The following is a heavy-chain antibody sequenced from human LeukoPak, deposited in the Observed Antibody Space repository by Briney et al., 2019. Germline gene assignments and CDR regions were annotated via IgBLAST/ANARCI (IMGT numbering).Heavy chain of an antibody. D-gene: IGHD2-2*01. CDR3: AKDRNHRSTSMDWFDP. V-gene: IGHV3-23*01. J-gene: IGHJ5*02. Sequence: HTGGSLRLSCAASGFTFSSYGMSWVRQAPGKGLEWVSAISGSGGSTYYADSVKGRFTISRDNSKNTLYLQMNSLRAEDTAVYYCAKDRNHRSTSMDWFDPWGQGTLVTVSS. CDR1: GFTFSSYG. CDR2: ISGSGGST.